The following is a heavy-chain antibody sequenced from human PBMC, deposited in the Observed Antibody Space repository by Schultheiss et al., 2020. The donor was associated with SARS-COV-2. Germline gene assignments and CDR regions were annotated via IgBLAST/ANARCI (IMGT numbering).Heavy chain of an antibody. D-gene: IGHD2-15*01. Sequence: GGSLRLSCAASGFTFSSYAMSWVRQAPGKGLEWVSSISSSSSYIYYADSVKGRFTISRDNAKNTLYLQMNSLRAEDTAVYYCAKEGYCSGGSCQRGKYFQHWGQGTLVTVSS. CDR3: AKEGYCSGGSCQRGKYFQH. J-gene: IGHJ1*01. CDR1: GFTFSSYA. CDR2: ISSSSSYI. V-gene: IGHV3-21*01.